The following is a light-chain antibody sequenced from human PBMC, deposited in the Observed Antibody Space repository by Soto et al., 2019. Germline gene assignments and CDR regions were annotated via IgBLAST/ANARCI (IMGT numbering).Light chain of an antibody. CDR1: QTISSW. J-gene: IGKJ1*01. Sequence: DIQMTQSPSTLSGSVGDRVTITCRASQTISSWLAWYQQKPGKAPKLLIYKASTLKSGVPSRFSGSGSGTEFTLTISCLQSEDFATYYCQQYYSYPKTVGQGTKVDSK. V-gene: IGKV1-5*03. CDR2: KAS. CDR3: QQYYSYPKT.